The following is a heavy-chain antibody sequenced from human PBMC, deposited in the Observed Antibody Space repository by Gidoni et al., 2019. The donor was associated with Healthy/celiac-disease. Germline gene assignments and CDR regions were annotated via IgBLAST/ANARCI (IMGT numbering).Heavy chain of an antibody. CDR3: ARDRVSSYTNWFDP. J-gene: IGHJ5*02. Sequence: EVQLVESGGGLVKPGGSLRLSCAASGFTFSSYSMNWVRQAPGKGLEWVSSISSSSSYIYYADSVKGRFTISRDNAKNSLYLQMNSLRAEDTAVYYCARDRVSSYTNWFDPWGQGTLVTVSS. CDR2: ISSSSSYI. D-gene: IGHD2-2*02. V-gene: IGHV3-21*01. CDR1: GFTFSSYS.